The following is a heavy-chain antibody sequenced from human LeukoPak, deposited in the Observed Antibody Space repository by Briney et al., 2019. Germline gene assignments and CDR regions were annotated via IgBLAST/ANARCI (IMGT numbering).Heavy chain of an antibody. Sequence: GVSLRLSCAASGLSVSDNYMTWVRQAPGKGLDWVSIIYPNGRTYYADSVKGRFTISRDNSKNTLNLQMNSLRVEDTAVYYCARAWTGDYWGQGTLVTVSS. D-gene: IGHD3/OR15-3a*01. J-gene: IGHJ4*02. CDR2: IYPNGRT. CDR1: GLSVSDNY. V-gene: IGHV3-53*01. CDR3: ARAWTGDY.